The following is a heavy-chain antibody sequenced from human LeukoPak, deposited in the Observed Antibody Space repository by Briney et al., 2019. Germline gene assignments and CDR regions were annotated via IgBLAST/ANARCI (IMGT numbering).Heavy chain of an antibody. CDR2: INPKSGNT. J-gene: IGHJ3*02. CDR3: ASYTLAVTANSGAFDI. D-gene: IGHD2-21*02. Sequence: GASVTVSCKASGYIFSTYDINWVRRATGQGLEWMGWINPKSGNTGYTQKFQGRVTITRNTSVSTVYMELSSLRSEDTAVYYCASYTLAVTANSGAFDIWGQGTMVTVSS. V-gene: IGHV1-8*03. CDR1: GYIFSTYD.